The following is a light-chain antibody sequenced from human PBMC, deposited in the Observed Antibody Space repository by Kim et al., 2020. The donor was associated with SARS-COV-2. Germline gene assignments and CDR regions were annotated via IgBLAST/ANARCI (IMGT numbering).Light chain of an antibody. CDR2: DVT. CDR1: SSDVGAHNY. CDR3: SSYTGSVV. V-gene: IGLV2-14*03. Sequence: QAVVTQPASVSGSPGQSITISCTGTSSDVGAHNYVSWYQHHPGKAPKLMIYDVTRRPSGISNRFSGSKSGNTASLTISGLQAEDEADYYCSSYTGSVVFGGGTQLTVL. J-gene: IGLJ2*01.